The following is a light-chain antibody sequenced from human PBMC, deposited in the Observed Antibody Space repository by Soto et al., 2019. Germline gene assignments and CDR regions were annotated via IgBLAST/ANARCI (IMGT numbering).Light chain of an antibody. CDR2: DAS. V-gene: IGKV1-5*01. CDR3: QQYNSYSSPIT. CDR1: QSISSW. J-gene: IGKJ5*01. Sequence: DIQMTQSPSTLSASVGDRVTITCRASQSISSWLAWYQQKPGKAPKLLIYDASSLESGVPSRFSGSGSGTEFTLTISSLQPDDFATYYCQQYNSYSSPITFGQGTRLEIK.